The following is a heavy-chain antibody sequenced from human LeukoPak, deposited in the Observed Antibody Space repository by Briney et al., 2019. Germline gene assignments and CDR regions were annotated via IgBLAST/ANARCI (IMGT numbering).Heavy chain of an antibody. CDR1: GFTFSDYN. CDR2: ISRSGSTK. J-gene: IGHJ6*03. CDR3: ARVLRYCSGGNCYSGGLGYMDV. D-gene: IGHD2-15*01. Sequence: GGSLRLSCAASGFTFSDYNMRWIRQAPGKGLEWVSSISRSGSTKYYADSVKGRFTISRANAKNSLFLQMNSLRAEDTAVYYCARVLRYCSGGNCYSGGLGYMDVWGKGTTVTISS. V-gene: IGHV3-11*01.